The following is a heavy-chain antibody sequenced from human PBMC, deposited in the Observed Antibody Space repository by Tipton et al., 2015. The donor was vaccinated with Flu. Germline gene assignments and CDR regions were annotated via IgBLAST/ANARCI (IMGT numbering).Heavy chain of an antibody. D-gene: IGHD3-10*01. V-gene: IGHV4-4*07. CDR2: IYTSGSA. CDR1: GGSMSSYY. Sequence: TLSLTCTVSGGSMSSYYWSWIRQPAGKGLEWIGRIYTSGSAIHNPSLKSRVTMSVGTSKNQFSLKLSSVTAADTAVYYCARASGSGTYVIFDYWGQGTLVTVSS. CDR3: ARASGSGTYVIFDY. J-gene: IGHJ4*02.